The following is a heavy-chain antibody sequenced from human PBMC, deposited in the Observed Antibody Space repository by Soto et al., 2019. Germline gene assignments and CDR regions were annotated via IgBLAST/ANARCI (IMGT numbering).Heavy chain of an antibody. CDR3: ARDAIFGVAYPRSWFDP. D-gene: IGHD3-3*01. CDR2: ISSSSSYI. J-gene: IGHJ5*02. V-gene: IGHV3-21*01. CDR1: GFTFSSYS. Sequence: GGSLRLSCAASGFTFSSYSMNWVRQAPGKGLEWASSISSSSSYIYYADSVKGRFTISRDNAKNSLYLQMNSLRAEDTAVYYCARDAIFGVAYPRSWFDPWGQGTLVTVSS.